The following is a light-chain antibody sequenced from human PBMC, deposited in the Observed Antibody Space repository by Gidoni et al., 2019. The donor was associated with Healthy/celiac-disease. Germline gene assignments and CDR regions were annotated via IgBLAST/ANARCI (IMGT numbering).Light chain of an antibody. V-gene: IGKV1-39*01. CDR1: QSISSY. CDR2: AAS. CDR3: QQSYSTLTWT. Sequence: SSLSASVGDRVTITCRASQSISSYLNWYQQKPGKAPKLLIYAASSLQSGVPSRFSGSGSGTDFTLTISSLQPEDFATYYCQQSYSTLTWTFGQXTKVEIK. J-gene: IGKJ1*01.